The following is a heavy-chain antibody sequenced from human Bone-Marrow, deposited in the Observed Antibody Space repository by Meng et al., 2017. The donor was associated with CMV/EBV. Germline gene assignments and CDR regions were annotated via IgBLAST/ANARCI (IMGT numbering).Heavy chain of an antibody. Sequence: GSLRLSCSVTGVSVRNGDYYWFWIRQSPGKGLEWIGYVHYSGRTNYNPSLMSRVTISLDTSRKQFSLKLTSVTAADTAVYYCAKLDAPADAFDIWGQGTLVTVSS. V-gene: IGHV4-61*08. CDR3: AKLDAPADAFDI. D-gene: IGHD2-2*01. CDR1: GVSVRNGDYY. CDR2: VHYSGRT. J-gene: IGHJ4*02.